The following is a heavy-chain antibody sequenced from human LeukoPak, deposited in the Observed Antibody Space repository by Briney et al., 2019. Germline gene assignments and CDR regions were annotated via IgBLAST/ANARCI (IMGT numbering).Heavy chain of an antibody. CDR3: AKDLYSGSYWGYYFDY. CDR2: ISYDGSNK. CDR1: GFTFSSYG. D-gene: IGHD1-26*01. V-gene: IGHV3-30*18. J-gene: IGHJ4*02. Sequence: GGSLRLSCAASGFTFSSYGMHWVRQAPGKGLEWVAVISYDGSNKYYADSVKGRFTISRDNSKNTLYLQMNSLRAEDTAVYYCAKDLYSGSYWGYYFDYWGQGTLVTVSS.